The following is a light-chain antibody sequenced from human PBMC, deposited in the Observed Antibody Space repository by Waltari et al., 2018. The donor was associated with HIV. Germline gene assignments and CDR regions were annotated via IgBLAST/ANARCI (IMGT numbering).Light chain of an antibody. CDR2: YDS. Sequence: SYVLTQSPSVPVAPGKTARITCGGNNIGSKRMHWYQQKPGQAPVLPIYYDSDRPAGIPGRFSGSNAGNTATLTISRVEAGDEADYYCQVWDSSSGVVFGGGTRLTVL. CDR1: NIGSKR. V-gene: IGLV3-21*04. J-gene: IGLJ2*01. CDR3: QVWDSSSGVV.